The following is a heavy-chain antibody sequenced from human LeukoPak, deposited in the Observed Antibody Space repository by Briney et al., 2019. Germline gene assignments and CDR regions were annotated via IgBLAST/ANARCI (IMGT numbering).Heavy chain of an antibody. Sequence: PGGSLRLSCAASGFTFSSYSMNWVRQAPGKGLEWVSYISSSNSTIYYADSVKGRFTISRDNAKNSLYLQMNSLRDEDTAVYYCARDPFYYDSSGYQDAFDIWGQGTMVTVSS. CDR2: ISSSNSTI. CDR3: ARDPFYYDSSGYQDAFDI. J-gene: IGHJ3*02. V-gene: IGHV3-48*02. D-gene: IGHD3-22*01. CDR1: GFTFSSYS.